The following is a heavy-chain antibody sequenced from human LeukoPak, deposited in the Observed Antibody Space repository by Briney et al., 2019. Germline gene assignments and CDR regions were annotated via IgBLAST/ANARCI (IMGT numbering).Heavy chain of an antibody. CDR3: ATDRDATWVKRFDY. CDR2: IDQGGSEK. Sequence: GGSLRLSCAASGFTFINYWMNWVRQAPGKGLEWVANIDQGGSEKNYVDSVKGRFTISRDNAKNSLYLQMNNLRAEDTAVYYCATDRDATWVKRFDYWGQGTLVTVSS. J-gene: IGHJ4*02. D-gene: IGHD1-1*01. CDR1: GFTFINYW. V-gene: IGHV3-7*01.